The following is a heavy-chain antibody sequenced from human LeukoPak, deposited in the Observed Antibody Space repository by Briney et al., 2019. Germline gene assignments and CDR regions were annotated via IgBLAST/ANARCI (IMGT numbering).Heavy chain of an antibody. J-gene: IGHJ5*02. CDR2: IFPGNSDT. CDR3: ARADYYGSGGNNWFDP. CDR1: GYSFASYW. V-gene: IGHV5-51*01. D-gene: IGHD3-10*01. Sequence: GESLKISCKGSGYSFASYWIGWARQMPGKALEWMAIIFPGNSDTIYSPSFQGQVTISADKSVSTAYLQWSSLKASDTAVYYCARADYYGSGGNNWFDPWGQGTLVTVSS.